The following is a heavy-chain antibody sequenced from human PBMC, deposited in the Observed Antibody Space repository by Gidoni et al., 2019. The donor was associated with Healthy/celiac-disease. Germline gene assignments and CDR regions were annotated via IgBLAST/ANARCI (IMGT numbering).Heavy chain of an antibody. Sequence: EVQLVESGGGLVKPGGSLRLTCAASGFTFSSSSMNWVRQAPGKGLEWVSSISSSSSYIYYADSVKGRFTISRDNAKTSLYLQMNSLRAEDTAVYYCAREYYDFWSGYWGTLNYWGQGTLVTVSS. D-gene: IGHD3-3*01. J-gene: IGHJ4*02. CDR2: ISSSSSYI. CDR3: AREYYDFWSGYWGTLNY. CDR1: GFTFSSSS. V-gene: IGHV3-21*01.